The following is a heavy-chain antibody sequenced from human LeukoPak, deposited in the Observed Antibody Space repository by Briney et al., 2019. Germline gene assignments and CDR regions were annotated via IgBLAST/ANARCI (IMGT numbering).Heavy chain of an antibody. J-gene: IGHJ4*02. V-gene: IGHV3-66*01. CDR3: ARGGGAIIAAAGFFGW. CDR2: IYSGGDT. CDR1: GFTVSSNY. D-gene: IGHD6-13*01. Sequence: PGGSLRLSCAASGFTVSSNYISWVRQAPGKGLEWVSVIYSGGDTYYTDSVKGRFIISRDNSKNTLYLQLNSLRAEDTAVYYCARGGGAIIAAAGFFGWWGQGTLVTVSS.